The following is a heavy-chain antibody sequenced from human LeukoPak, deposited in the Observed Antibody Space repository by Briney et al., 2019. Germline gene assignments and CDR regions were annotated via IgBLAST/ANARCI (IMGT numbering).Heavy chain of an antibody. CDR1: GYTFSDNY. CDR3: ARVYYYASGRLDS. V-gene: IGHV1-2*02. CDR2: INPHSGDS. D-gene: IGHD3-10*01. J-gene: IGHJ4*02. Sequence: ASVKVSCKTSGYTFSDNYMHWVRQAPGQGLEWMGWINPHSGDSLYAQKFQGRVTMTRDTSISTAYMELSRLRSDDTAVFYCARVYYYASGRLDSWGQGTLITVSS.